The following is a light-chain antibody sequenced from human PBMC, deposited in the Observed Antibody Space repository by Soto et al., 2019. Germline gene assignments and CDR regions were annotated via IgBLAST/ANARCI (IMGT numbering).Light chain of an antibody. CDR2: EVS. J-gene: IGLJ2*01. V-gene: IGLV2-8*01. Sequence: QSALTQPPSAAGSPGQSVSISCTGTSSDVGGYNFVSWYQQHPGKAPNLMIYEVSERPSGVPDRFSGSKSGNTASLTVSGLQADDEADYYCTSYAGSNIPVVFGGGTKLTVL. CDR1: SSDVGGYNF. CDR3: TSYAGSNIPVV.